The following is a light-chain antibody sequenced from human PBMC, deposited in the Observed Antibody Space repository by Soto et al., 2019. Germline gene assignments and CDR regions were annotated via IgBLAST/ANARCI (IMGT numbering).Light chain of an antibody. CDR1: SSDVGGFDY. CDR3: AAWDDSLSGPVV. CDR2: EVT. V-gene: IGLV2-14*01. Sequence: QSALTQPASVSGSPGQSITISCTGTSSDVGGFDYVSWYQQHPGKAPKLMISEVTNRPSGVPDRFSGSKSGTSASLAISGLRSEDEADYYCAAWDDSLSGPVVFGGGTKLTVL. J-gene: IGLJ2*01.